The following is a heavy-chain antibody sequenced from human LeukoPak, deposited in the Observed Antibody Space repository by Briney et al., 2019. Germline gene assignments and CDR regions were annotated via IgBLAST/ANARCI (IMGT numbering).Heavy chain of an antibody. J-gene: IGHJ4*02. CDR1: GFTFSSYA. CDR3: ANCDVWSAVTNPDY. Sequence: GGSLRLSCAASGFTFSSYAMSWVRQAPGKGLEWVSAISGSGGRTYYAGSVKGRFTISRDNSKNTQYLQRNRQRAEDTAVSYCANCDVWSAVTNPDYWGQGTLVTVSS. CDR2: ISGSGGRT. D-gene: IGHD3-3*01. V-gene: IGHV3-23*01.